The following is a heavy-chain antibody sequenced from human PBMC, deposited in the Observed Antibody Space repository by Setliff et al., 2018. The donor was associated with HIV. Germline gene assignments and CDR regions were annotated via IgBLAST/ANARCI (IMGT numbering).Heavy chain of an antibody. V-gene: IGHV3-21*01. CDR1: GFSFSRYT. D-gene: IGHD3-22*01. CDR3: AKGDSFVFSYVYPDY. CDR2: ITSNLNY. J-gene: IGHJ4*02. Sequence: PGGSLRLSCVASGFSFSRYTMMWVRRTPGKGLEWVSSITSNLNYKYADSVKGRFTISRDNTKNSLYLQMNSLRAEDTAVYYCAKGDSFVFSYVYPDYWGPGTLVTVSS.